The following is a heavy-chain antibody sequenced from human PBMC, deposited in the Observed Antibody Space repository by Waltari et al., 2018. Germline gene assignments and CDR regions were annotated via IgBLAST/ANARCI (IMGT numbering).Heavy chain of an antibody. Sequence: QVQLVQSGAEVKKPGASVKVSCKASGYTFTSYAMHWVRQAPGQRLEWMGWINAGNGNTKYSQKFQGRVTITRDTSASTAYMELSSLRSEDTAVYYCTREANQQLVLFDYWGQGTLVTVSS. J-gene: IGHJ4*02. CDR3: TREANQQLVLFDY. CDR2: INAGNGNT. V-gene: IGHV1-3*01. D-gene: IGHD6-13*01. CDR1: GYTFTSYA.